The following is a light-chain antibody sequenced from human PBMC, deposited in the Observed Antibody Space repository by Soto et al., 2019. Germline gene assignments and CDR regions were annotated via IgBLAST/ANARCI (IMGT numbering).Light chain of an antibody. CDR3: QVWDSSSDHRYV. CDR2: YDS. Sequence: SYELTQPPSVSVAPGKTARITCGGNNIGSKSVHWYQQKPGQAPVLVIYYDSDRPSGIPERFSGSNSGNTATLTISRVEAGDEADYYCQVWDSSSDHRYVFGTGTKPTVL. J-gene: IGLJ1*01. V-gene: IGLV3-21*04. CDR1: NIGSKS.